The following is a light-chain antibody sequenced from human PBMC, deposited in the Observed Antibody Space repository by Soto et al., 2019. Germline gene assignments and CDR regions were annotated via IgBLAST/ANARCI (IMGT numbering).Light chain of an antibody. V-gene: IGKV4-1*01. CDR2: WAS. J-gene: IGKJ2*01. CDR1: QSVFYSSNNKNY. CDR3: QHAYGRPYT. Sequence: DIVMTQSPDSLAVSLGERATIHCRSSQSVFYSSNNKNYLTWFQQKPGQPPKLLIYWASTRESGVPDRFSGSGSGTDFTLTINNLQAEDAAFYYCQHAYGRPYTFGQGTKVEI.